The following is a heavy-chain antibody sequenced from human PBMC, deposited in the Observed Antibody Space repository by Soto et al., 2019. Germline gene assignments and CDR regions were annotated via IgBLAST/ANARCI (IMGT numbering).Heavy chain of an antibody. CDR2: IYYSGST. Sequence: QVQLQESGPGLVKPSETLSLTCTVSGGSISSYYWSWIRQPPGKGLEWIGYIYYSGSTNYNPSLKRRVTISVDTSKTQCPRKPSSVTAADTAVYYCARVGGYGGPVNCWGQGTLVTVSS. CDR1: GGSISSYY. D-gene: IGHD4-17*01. J-gene: IGHJ4*02. V-gene: IGHV4-59*01. CDR3: ARVGGYGGPVNC.